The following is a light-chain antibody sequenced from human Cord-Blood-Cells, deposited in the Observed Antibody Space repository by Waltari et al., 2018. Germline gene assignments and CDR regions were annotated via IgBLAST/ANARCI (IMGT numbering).Light chain of an antibody. CDR2: DTS. J-gene: IGLJ3*02. Sequence: QAVVTQEPSLTVSPGGTVTLTCGSSTGAVTSGHYPYWFQQKPGQAPRTLIYDTSNKHSWTPARFSGSRLGGKAALTLSGAQPEDEAEYYCLLSYSGARPYWVFGGGTKLTVL. V-gene: IGLV7-46*01. CDR1: TGAVTSGHY. CDR3: LLSYSGARPYWV.